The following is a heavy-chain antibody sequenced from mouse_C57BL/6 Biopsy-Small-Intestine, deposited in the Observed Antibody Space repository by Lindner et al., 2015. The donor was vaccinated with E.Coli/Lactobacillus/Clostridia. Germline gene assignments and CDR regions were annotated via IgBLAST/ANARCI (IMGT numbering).Heavy chain of an antibody. CDR3: ARDGGAWRSAASGGGYTYFYYHIDV. D-gene: IGHD1-1*02. CDR2: IIPMLGKP. CDR1: WGTFRTYT. J-gene: IGHJ1*03. V-gene: IGHV1S26*01. Sequence: SVKVSCKAVWGTFRTYTFSWVRLAPGQGPEWMGAIIPMLGKPNYAQKFQGRVSITRDTSASSVYLEVNSLRSEDTAIYYCARDGGAWRSAASGGGYTYFYYHIDVWGKGTKVTVSS.